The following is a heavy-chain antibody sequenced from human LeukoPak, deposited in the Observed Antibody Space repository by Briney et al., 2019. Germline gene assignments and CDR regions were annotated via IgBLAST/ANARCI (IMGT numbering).Heavy chain of an antibody. CDR1: GGSISSSNSY. J-gene: IGHJ4*02. CDR3: ARDPGGGSCYDY. V-gene: IGHV4-39*07. D-gene: IGHD2-15*01. CDR2: VHYTGST. Sequence: PSETLSLTCAISGGSISSSNSYWDWIRQPPGKGLEWIGYVHYTGSTHYNPALKSRLTISVDTSKNQFSLKLSSVTAADTAVYYCARDPGGGSCYDYWGQGTLVTVSS.